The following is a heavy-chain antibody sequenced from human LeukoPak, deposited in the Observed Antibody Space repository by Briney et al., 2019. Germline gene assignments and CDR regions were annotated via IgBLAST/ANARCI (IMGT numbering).Heavy chain of an antibody. Sequence: GGSLRLSCAASGFTVITNDMTWVRQAPGKGLEGVSVLYSDGNTKYADSVQGRFTISRDNSKNTLYLERNSLSPDDTAVYYCARGVEPLAANTLAYWGQGTLVTVSS. V-gene: IGHV3-53*01. J-gene: IGHJ4*02. CDR1: GFTVITND. CDR3: ARGVEPLAANTLAY. CDR2: LYSDGNT. D-gene: IGHD1-14*01.